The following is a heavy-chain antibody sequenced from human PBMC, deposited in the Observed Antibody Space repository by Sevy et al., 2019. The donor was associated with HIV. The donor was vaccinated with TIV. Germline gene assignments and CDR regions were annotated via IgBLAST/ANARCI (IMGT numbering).Heavy chain of an antibody. J-gene: IGHJ5*02. CDR1: GFTFSSYA. V-gene: IGHV3-23*01. CDR2: ISGSGGYT. Sequence: ASVKVSCAASGFTFSSYAMTWVRQAPGKGLEWVSAISGSGGYTYYADSVKGRFTISRDNSKKTLDLQMHSLRAEDTAVYYCAKEGYESSGYYHWGQGTLVTVSS. D-gene: IGHD3-22*01. CDR3: AKEGYESSGYYH.